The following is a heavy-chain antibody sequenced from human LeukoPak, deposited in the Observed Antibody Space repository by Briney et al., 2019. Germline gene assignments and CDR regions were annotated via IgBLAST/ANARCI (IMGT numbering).Heavy chain of an antibody. CDR2: ISYDGSNK. D-gene: IGHD2-21*02. CDR1: GFTFSSYA. Sequence: GRSLRLSCAASGFTFSSYAMHWVRQAPGKGLEWVAVISYDGSNKYYADSVKGRFTISRDNSKNTLYLQMNSLRAEDTAVYYCARDPILAYCGGDCPYAFDIWGQGTMVTVSS. CDR3: ARDPILAYCGGDCPYAFDI. J-gene: IGHJ3*02. V-gene: IGHV3-30-3*01.